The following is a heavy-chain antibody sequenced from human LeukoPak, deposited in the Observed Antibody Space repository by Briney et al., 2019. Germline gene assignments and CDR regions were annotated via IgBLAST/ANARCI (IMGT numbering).Heavy chain of an antibody. CDR1: GFPFNTYA. D-gene: IGHD1-26*01. J-gene: IGHJ3*02. V-gene: IGHV3-30*07. CDR2: ISRDGDNE. CDR3: ARIEWERLGRAFDI. Sequence: GGSLRLSCAASGFPFNTYAMHWVRQAPGKGLEWVALISRDGDNEYYADSVKGRFTISRDNSKNTLYLQMNSLRAEDMAVYYCARIEWERLGRAFDIWGQGTMVTVSS.